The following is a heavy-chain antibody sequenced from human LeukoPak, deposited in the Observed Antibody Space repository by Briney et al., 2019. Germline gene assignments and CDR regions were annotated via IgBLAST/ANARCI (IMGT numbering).Heavy chain of an antibody. J-gene: IGHJ4*02. CDR1: GYTFSSYG. D-gene: IGHD6-13*01. V-gene: IGHV1-18*01. CDR2: ISAYNGNT. Sequence: ASVKVSCKASGYTFSSYGISWIRQAPGQGLEWMGWISAYNGNTNYAQKLQGRVTMTTDTSTSTAYMELRSLRSDDTAVYYCARDNRAAAASDYWGQGTLVTVSS. CDR3: ARDNRAAAASDY.